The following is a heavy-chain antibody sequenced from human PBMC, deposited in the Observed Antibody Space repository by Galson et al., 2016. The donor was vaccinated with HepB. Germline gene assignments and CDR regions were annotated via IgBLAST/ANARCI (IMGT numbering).Heavy chain of an antibody. D-gene: IGHD3-22*01. Sequence: TLSLTCSVSGGSISTGGYYWSWIRQHPGKGLEWIGHIYYSGGTSYNPSLKSRLSISVDTSKNQFSLNLSSVTVADTAVYYCARRISGYYNSWGQGTLVTVSS. CDR3: ARRISGYYNS. V-gene: IGHV4-31*03. CDR1: GGSISTGGYY. CDR2: IYYSGGT. J-gene: IGHJ4*02.